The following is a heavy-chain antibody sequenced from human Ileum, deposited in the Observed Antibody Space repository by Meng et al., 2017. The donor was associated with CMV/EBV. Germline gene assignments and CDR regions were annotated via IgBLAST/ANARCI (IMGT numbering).Heavy chain of an antibody. V-gene: IGHV4-34*01. Sequence: QVQLPPLGVGLLKPSETLSLTCAVYGGSFSGYYWSWIRQPPGKGLEWIGEINHSGSTNYNPSLKSRVTISVDTSKNQFSLKLSSVTAADTAVYYCSRGADAYKSGRSWGQGTLVTVSS. CDR2: INHSGST. J-gene: IGHJ5*02. CDR3: SRGADAYKSGRS. CDR1: GGSFSGYY. D-gene: IGHD5-24*01.